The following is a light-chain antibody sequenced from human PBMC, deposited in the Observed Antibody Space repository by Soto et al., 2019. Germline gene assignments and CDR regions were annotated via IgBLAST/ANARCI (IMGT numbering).Light chain of an antibody. CDR2: DVS. Sequence: QSDLTQPASVSGSPGQSITISCTGTSSDVGGYNYVSWYQQHPGKAPRLMIYDVSNRPSGVSNRFSGSTSGNTASLTISGLQAEDEADYYCSSYTSSSTRVFGTGTKVTVL. CDR1: SSDVGGYNY. V-gene: IGLV2-14*01. J-gene: IGLJ1*01. CDR3: SSYTSSSTRV.